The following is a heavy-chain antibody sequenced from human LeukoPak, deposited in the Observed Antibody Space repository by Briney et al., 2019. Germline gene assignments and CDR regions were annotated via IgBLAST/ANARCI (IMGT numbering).Heavy chain of an antibody. CDR1: GYSISSGYY. Sequence: SETLSLTCTVSGYSISSGYYWGWIRQPPGKGLEWIGSIYHSGNTYYNPSLKSRVTISLDRSKNQFSLKLSSVTAADTAVYYCEGAGGNWGQGTLVTVSS. CDR2: IYHSGNT. D-gene: IGHD3-10*01. J-gene: IGHJ4*02. V-gene: IGHV4-38-2*02. CDR3: EGAGGN.